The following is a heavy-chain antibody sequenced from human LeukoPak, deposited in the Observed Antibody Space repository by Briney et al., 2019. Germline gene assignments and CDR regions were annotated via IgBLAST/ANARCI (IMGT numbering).Heavy chain of an antibody. CDR1: GFTFNNFA. CDR2: ISGSGGST. D-gene: IGHD6-19*01. Sequence: GGSLRLSCAASGFTFNNFAMGWVRQAPGKGLEWVSTISGSGGSTFYADSVKGRFPISRDNSKNTLFLQMNSLRVEDTAIYYCAKAGSSGWSSSGGDYWGQGSLVTVSS. CDR3: AKAGSSGWSSSGGDY. V-gene: IGHV3-23*01. J-gene: IGHJ4*02.